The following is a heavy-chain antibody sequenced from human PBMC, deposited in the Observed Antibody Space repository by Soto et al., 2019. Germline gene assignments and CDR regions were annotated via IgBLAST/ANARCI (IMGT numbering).Heavy chain of an antibody. CDR2: IIPILGIA. V-gene: IGHV1-69*02. CDR1: GGTFSSYT. J-gene: IGHJ6*03. Sequence: GASVKVSCKASGGTFSSYTISWVRQAPGQGLEWMGRIIPILGIANYAQKFQGRVTITADKSTSTAYMELSSLRSEDTAVYYCAVGANGVSRRLTYYYYYYMDVWGKGTTVTVSS. CDR3: AVGANGVSRRLTYYYYYYMDV. D-gene: IGHD2-8*01.